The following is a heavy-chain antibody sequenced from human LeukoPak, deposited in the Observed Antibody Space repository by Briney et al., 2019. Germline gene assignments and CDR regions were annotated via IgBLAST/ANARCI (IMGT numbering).Heavy chain of an antibody. D-gene: IGHD1-1*01. Sequence: ASVKVSCKASGYTFTYYYMHWVRQAPGQGLEWMGIINPSSGSTSYAQKFQGRVTMTRDTSISTAYMELSRLRSDDTAVYYCARGHNWNDFDYWGQGTLVTVSS. CDR1: GYTFTYYY. CDR3: ARGHNWNDFDY. CDR2: INPSSGST. V-gene: IGHV1-46*01. J-gene: IGHJ4*02.